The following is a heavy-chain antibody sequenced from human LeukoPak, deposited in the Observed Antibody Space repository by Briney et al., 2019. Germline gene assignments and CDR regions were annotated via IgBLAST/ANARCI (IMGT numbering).Heavy chain of an antibody. J-gene: IGHJ4*02. V-gene: IGHV3-20*04. CDR1: GFTFDDYG. CDR3: VRDYRGGWNDY. Sequence: PGGSLRLSCAASGFTFDDYGMSWVRQAPGMGLEWVSRINWNGGSTGYADSVKGRFTISRDNAKNSLFLQMNNLRVDDTAVYYCVRDYRGGWNDYWGQGTLVTVSS. CDR2: INWNGGST. D-gene: IGHD1-26*01.